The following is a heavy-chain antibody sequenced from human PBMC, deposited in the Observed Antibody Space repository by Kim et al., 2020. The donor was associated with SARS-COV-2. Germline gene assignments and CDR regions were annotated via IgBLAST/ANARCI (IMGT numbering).Heavy chain of an antibody. J-gene: IGHJ4*02. D-gene: IGHD6-19*01. V-gene: IGHV3-23*01. CDR2: T. Sequence: TYYADSVKGRFTTSRDNSKNTLFLQMNSLRAEDTAVYYCAKAGTGWLNDYWGQGTLVTVSS. CDR3: AKAGTGWLNDY.